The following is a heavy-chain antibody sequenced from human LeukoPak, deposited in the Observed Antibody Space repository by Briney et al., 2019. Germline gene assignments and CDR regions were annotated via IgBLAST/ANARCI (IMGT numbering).Heavy chain of an antibody. D-gene: IGHD3-3*01. Sequence: GGSLRLSCAASGFTFSSYSMNWVRQAPGKGLEWVSSISSSSSYIYYADSVKGRFTISRDNAKNSLYLQMNSLRAEDTAVYYCARVRSSTIFGVVIYPDVWGKGTTVTVSS. CDR3: ARVRSSTIFGVVIYPDV. CDR2: ISSSSSYI. CDR1: GFTFSSYS. J-gene: IGHJ6*04. V-gene: IGHV3-21*01.